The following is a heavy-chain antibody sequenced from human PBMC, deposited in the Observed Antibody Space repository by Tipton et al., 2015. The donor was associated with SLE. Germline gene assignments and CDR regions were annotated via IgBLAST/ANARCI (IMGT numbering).Heavy chain of an antibody. CDR3: ARGRDYGDYSAFDI. CDR1: GFTFSIFS. D-gene: IGHD4-17*01. V-gene: IGHV3-21*01. CDR2: ISRSSSYI. J-gene: IGHJ3*02. Sequence: SLRLSCAASGFTFSIFSMNWVRQAPGKGLEWVSSISRSSSYIYYADSVKGRFTISRDNSKNTLYLQMNSLRAEDTAVYYCARGRDYGDYSAFDIWGQGTMVTVSS.